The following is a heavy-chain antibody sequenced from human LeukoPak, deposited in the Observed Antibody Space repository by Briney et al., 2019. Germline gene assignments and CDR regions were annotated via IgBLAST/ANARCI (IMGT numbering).Heavy chain of an antibody. V-gene: IGHV3-23*01. J-gene: IGHJ6*03. CDR3: AKAHLPDYYYMDV. CDR2: ISGNAGST. Sequence: GGSLILSCAASGFTFSSSAMNWVSQAPGKGLEWVSTISGNAGSTYYADSVKGRFTISRDNSKKTLYLQMNGLRAEDTAVYYCAKAHLPDYYYMDVWGKGTTVTVSS. CDR1: GFTFSSSA.